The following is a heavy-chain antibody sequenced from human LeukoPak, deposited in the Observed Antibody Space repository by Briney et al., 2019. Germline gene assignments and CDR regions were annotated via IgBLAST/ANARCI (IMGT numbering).Heavy chain of an antibody. J-gene: IGHJ3*02. V-gene: IGHV4-34*01. CDR1: NGSFSGYY. CDR3: ARDNRGGNRKAFDI. Sequence: SETLSLTCAVSNGSFSGYYWTWIRQSPGKGLEWIGEINHSGTTSYNPSLKSQATISVDTSKNQFSLKLSSVTAADTAVYYCARDNRGGNRKAFDIWGQGTMVTVSS. D-gene: IGHD1-14*01. CDR2: INHSGTT.